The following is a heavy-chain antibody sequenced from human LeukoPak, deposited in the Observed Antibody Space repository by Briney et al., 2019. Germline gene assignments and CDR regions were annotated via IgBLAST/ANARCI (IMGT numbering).Heavy chain of an antibody. V-gene: IGHV4-59*01. D-gene: IGHD6-6*01. CDR2: IYYSGST. CDR3: ARAAAARPAGYYYGMDV. J-gene: IGHJ6*02. CDR1: GGSISSYY. Sequence: SETLSLTCTVSGGSISSYYWSGIGQPPGKGREGIGYIYYSGSTNYNPSLKSRVTISVHQSKNQFLLKLSSVTAAATAVYYCARAAAARPAGYYYGMDVWGQGNTVTVSS.